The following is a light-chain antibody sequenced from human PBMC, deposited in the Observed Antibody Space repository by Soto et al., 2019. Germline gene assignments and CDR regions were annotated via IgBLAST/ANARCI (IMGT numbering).Light chain of an antibody. J-gene: IGKJ1*01. CDR1: QSMTTK. CDR2: GTF. V-gene: IGKV3-20*01. Sequence: EIVLTQSPATLSVSPGEGVTLSCRASQSMTTKLAWYQQKPGQAPRLLIHGTFTRATGIPDRFSGSGSGTDFTLTISRLEPEDFAVYYCQQYGSSPWTFGQGTKVDIK. CDR3: QQYGSSPWT.